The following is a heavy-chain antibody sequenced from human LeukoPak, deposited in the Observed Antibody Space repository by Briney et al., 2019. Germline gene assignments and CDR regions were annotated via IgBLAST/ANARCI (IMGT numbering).Heavy chain of an antibody. V-gene: IGHV1-3*01. Sequence: ASVKVSCKASGYTFTRNAMHWVRQAPGQRLEWMGWISVGNGNTKYSQKFQGRVTITRDTSASTVYMELSSLRYEDTAVYYCARTPGGFSAYYEGWFDPWGQGTLVIVSS. CDR3: ARTPGGFSAYYEGWFDP. D-gene: IGHD3-22*01. CDR2: ISVGNGNT. CDR1: GYTFTRNA. J-gene: IGHJ5*02.